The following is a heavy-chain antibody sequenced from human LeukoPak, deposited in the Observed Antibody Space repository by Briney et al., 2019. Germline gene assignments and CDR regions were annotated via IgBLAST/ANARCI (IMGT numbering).Heavy chain of an antibody. D-gene: IGHD2-15*01. J-gene: IGHJ3*02. CDR3: AGQAAADAFDI. Sequence: SVKVSCKASGYTFTNYAMNWVRQAPGQGLEWMGRIIPILGIANYAQKFQGRVTITADKSTSTAYMELSSLRSEDTAVYYCAGQAAADAFDIWGQGTMVTVSS. CDR2: IIPILGIA. V-gene: IGHV1-69*04. CDR1: GYTFTNYA.